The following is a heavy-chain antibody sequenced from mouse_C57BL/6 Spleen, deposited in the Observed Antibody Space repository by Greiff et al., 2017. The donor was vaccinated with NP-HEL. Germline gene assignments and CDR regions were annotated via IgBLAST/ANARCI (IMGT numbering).Heavy chain of an antibody. D-gene: IGHD2-5*01. Sequence: VQLKESGAELVRPGASVKLSCTASGFNIKDDYMHWVKQRPEQGLEWIGWIDPENGDTEYASKFQGKATITADTSSNTAYLQLSSLTSEDTAVYYCTKYYSIYVDYFDYWGQGTTLTVSS. CDR3: TKYYSIYVDYFDY. CDR2: IDPENGDT. J-gene: IGHJ2*01. V-gene: IGHV14-4*01. CDR1: GFNIKDDY.